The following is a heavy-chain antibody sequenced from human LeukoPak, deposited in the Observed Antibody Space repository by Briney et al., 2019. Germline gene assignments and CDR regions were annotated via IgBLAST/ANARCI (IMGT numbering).Heavy chain of an antibody. CDR1: GFTFSAYA. J-gene: IGHJ4*02. Sequence: PGGSLRLSCAAPGFTFSAYAMHWVRQAPGKGLEYVSAITNSGGSTYYVKSVKGRFTISRDNSKNTLYLQMGSLIAEDMAVYYCARVGTGSCYDYWGQGTLVTVSS. CDR2: ITNSGGST. D-gene: IGHD3-10*01. CDR3: ARVGTGSCYDY. V-gene: IGHV3-64*01.